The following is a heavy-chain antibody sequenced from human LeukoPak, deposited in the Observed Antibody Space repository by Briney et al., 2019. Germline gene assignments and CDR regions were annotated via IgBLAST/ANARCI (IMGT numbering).Heavy chain of an antibody. D-gene: IGHD4-11*01. Sequence: SETLSLTCAVSGGSISGYYWSWIRQPPGKGLEWIGYIYYSGSTNYNPSLKSRLTISVDTSKNQFSLNLGSVTAADTAVYYCARLRGNYFPDYWGQGTLVTVSS. V-gene: IGHV4-59*01. CDR1: GGSISGYY. CDR3: ARLRGNYFPDY. CDR2: IYYSGST. J-gene: IGHJ4*02.